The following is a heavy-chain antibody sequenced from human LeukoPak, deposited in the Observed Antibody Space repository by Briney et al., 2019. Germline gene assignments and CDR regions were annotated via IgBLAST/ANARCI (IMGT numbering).Heavy chain of an antibody. CDR3: ARGTLSYYYYMDV. CDR1: GGSFSGYY. CDR2: INHSGST. Sequence: SETLSLTCAVYGGSFSGYYWSWIRQPPGKGLEWTGEINHSGSTNYNPSLKSRVTISVDTSKNQFSLKLSSVTAADTAVYYCARGTLSYYYYMDVWGKGTTVTVSS. V-gene: IGHV4-34*01. J-gene: IGHJ6*03.